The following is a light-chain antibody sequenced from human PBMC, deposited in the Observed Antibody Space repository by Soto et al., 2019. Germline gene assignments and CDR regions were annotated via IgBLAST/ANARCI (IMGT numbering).Light chain of an antibody. CDR3: QQRSNWWIP. CDR1: QTVPSR. J-gene: IGKJ5*01. Sequence: TQSPATLSVSRWEGVTLSWRASQTVPSRIAWYQQKPGQAPRLLIYDASNRATGIPARFSGSGSGTDFTLTISSLEPEDFAVYYCQQRSNWWIPFGQGTLLAIK. CDR2: DAS. V-gene: IGKV3-11*01.